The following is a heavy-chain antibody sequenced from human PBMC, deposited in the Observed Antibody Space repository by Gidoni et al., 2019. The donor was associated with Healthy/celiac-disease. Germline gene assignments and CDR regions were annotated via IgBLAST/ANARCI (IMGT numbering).Heavy chain of an antibody. J-gene: IGHJ4*02. CDR3: ARAPGAPGFQSDY. CDR2: ISYDGSNK. D-gene: IGHD2-8*02. V-gene: IGHV3-30-3*01. Sequence: QVQLVESGGGVVQPGRSLRLSCAASGFTFSSYAMHWVRQAPGKGLEWVAVISYDGSNKYYADSVKGRFTISRDNSKNTLYLQMNSLRAEDTAVYYCARAPGAPGFQSDYWGQGTLVTVSS. CDR1: GFTFSSYA.